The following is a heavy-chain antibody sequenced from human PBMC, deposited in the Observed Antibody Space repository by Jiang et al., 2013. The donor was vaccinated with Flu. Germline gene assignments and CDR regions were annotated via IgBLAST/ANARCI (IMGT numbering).Heavy chain of an antibody. V-gene: IGHV4-30-2*04. CDR2: YHSGST. CDR3: AGSTYIWGSYRDAFDI. J-gene: IGHJ3*02. Sequence: YHSGSTYYNPSLKSRVTISVDTSKNQFSLKLSSVTAADTAVYYCAGSTYIWGSYRDAFDIWGQGTMVTVSS. D-gene: IGHD3-16*02.